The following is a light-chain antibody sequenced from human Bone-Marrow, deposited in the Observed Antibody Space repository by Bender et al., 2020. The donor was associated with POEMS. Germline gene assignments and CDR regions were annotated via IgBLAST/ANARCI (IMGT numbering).Light chain of an antibody. CDR3: CCSYRTGPPI. Sequence: QSALTQPASVSGSPGQSITISCTGTSSDVGGHNYVSWYQQHPGKAPQLIIYENNKPSAVSTDLFAATYGDNASLPTSALLPQDEEGDYRCCSYRTGPPIFGGGTKLTVL. CDR2: ENN. J-gene: IGLJ2*01. CDR1: SSDVGGHNY. V-gene: IGLV2-14*01.